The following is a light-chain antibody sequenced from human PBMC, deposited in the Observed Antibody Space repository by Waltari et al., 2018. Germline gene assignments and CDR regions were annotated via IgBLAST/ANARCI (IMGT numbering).Light chain of an antibody. CDR1: SSDVGGYNY. CDR3: SSYTSRSTLV. V-gene: IGLV2-14*01. J-gene: IGLJ2*01. Sequence: QSALTQPASVSGSPGQSITISCTGTSSDVGGYNYVSWYQQHPGKAPKLMIYEVSNRPSGVCNRFSGSKSGNTASLTISGLQAEDEADYYCSSYTSRSTLVFGGGTKLTVL. CDR2: EVS.